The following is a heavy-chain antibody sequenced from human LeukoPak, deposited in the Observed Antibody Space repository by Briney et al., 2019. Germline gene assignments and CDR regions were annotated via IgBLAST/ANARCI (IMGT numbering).Heavy chain of an antibody. V-gene: IGHV3-21*01. D-gene: IGHD2-15*01. CDR3: AREVRYCSGGSCYFGLGPVYYYMDV. CDR1: GFTFTTYS. CDR2: ITSSSTSM. Sequence: GGSLRLSCAASGFTFTTYSMNWVRQAPGKGLEWVSSITSSSTSMYYADSVKGRFTISRDNSKNTLYLQMNSLRAEDTAVYYCAREVRYCSGGSCYFGLGPVYYYMDVWGKGTTVTISS. J-gene: IGHJ6*03.